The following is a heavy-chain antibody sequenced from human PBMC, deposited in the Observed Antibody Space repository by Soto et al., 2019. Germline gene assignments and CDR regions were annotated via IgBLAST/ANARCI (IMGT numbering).Heavy chain of an antibody. CDR3: ARAKGLVTVTTSWFDP. J-gene: IGHJ5*02. V-gene: IGHV4-30-4*01. Sequence: PSETLSLTCTVSGGSINSGDYYWSWIRQPPGKGLEWIGYIYYSGSTYYNPSLKSRVSISADTSKNQFSLKLSSVTVADTAVYYCARAKGLVTVTTSWFDPWGQGTLVT. CDR2: IYYSGST. CDR1: GGSINSGDYY. D-gene: IGHD4-17*01.